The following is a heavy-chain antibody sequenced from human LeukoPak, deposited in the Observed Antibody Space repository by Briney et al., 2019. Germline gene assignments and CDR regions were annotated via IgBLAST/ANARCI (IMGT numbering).Heavy chain of an antibody. D-gene: IGHD2-15*01. CDR3: ARVGYCSGGSCPRTTDNWFDP. V-gene: IGHV4-38-2*02. Sequence: SETLSLTCTVTGYSISSGYYWGWIRQPPGKGLEWIGSIYHSGSTYYNPSLKSRVTISVDTSKNQFSLKLSSVTAADTAVYYCARVGYCSGGSCPRTTDNWFDPWGQGTLVTVSS. CDR2: IYHSGST. J-gene: IGHJ5*02. CDR1: GYSISSGYY.